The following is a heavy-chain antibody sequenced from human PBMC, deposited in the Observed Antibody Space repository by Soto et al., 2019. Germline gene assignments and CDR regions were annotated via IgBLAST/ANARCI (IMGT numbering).Heavy chain of an antibody. Sequence: QVQLVESGGGLVKPGGSLRLSCAASGFTFSDYYMSWMRQAPGKGLEWVSYISSSSSYTNYADSVKGRVTISRDNAKNSLHLQMNNLRAETTALYSGERDPPRYSGYDYVDYWGQGTLVTVSS. V-gene: IGHV3-11*05. CDR1: GFTFSDYY. CDR3: ERDPPRYSGYDYVDY. J-gene: IGHJ4*02. CDR2: ISSSSSYT. D-gene: IGHD5-12*01.